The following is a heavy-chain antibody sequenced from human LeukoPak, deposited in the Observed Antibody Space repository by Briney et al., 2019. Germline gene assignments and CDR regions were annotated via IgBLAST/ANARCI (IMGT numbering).Heavy chain of an antibody. CDR2: IIPIFGTA. D-gene: IGHD2-21*02. CDR1: GYTLTELS. V-gene: IGHV1-69*13. CDR3: ARAGAYCGGDCYAYFDY. J-gene: IGHJ4*02. Sequence: ASVKVSCKVSGYTLTELSMHWVRQAPGQGLEWMGGIIPIFGTANYAQKFQGRVTITADESTSTAYMELSSLRSEDTAVYYCARAGAYCGGDCYAYFDYWGQGTLVTVSS.